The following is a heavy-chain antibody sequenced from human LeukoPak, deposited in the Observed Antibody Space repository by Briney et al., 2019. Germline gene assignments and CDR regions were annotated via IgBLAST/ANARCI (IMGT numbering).Heavy chain of an antibody. CDR2: INHSGST. D-gene: IGHD4-11*01. CDR3: ARRYRTVTTSWTTYYYMDV. CDR1: GGSFSGYY. V-gene: IGHV4-34*01. J-gene: IGHJ6*03. Sequence: SETLSLTCAVYGGSFSGYYWSWIRQPPGKGLEWIWEINHSGSTNYNPSLKSRVTISVDTSKYQFSLKLSSVTAADTAVYYCARRYRTVTTSWTTYYYMDVWGKGTTVTVSS.